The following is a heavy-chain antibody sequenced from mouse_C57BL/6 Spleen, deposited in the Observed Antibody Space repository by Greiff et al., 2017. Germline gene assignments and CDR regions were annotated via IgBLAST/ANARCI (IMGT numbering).Heavy chain of an antibody. V-gene: IGHV1-64*01. CDR3: ARGGVDYFDY. CDR2: IHPNSGST. Sequence: VQLQQSGAELVKPGASVKLSCKASGYTFTSYWMHWVKQRPGQGLEWIGMIHPNSGSTNYNEKFKSKATLTVDKSSSTAYMQLSSLTSGDSAVYYCARGGVDYFDYWGQGTTRTVSS. CDR1: GYTFTSYW. D-gene: IGHD1-3*01. J-gene: IGHJ2*01.